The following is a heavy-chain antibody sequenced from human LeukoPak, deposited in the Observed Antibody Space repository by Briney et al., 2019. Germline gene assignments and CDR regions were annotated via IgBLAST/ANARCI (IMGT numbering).Heavy chain of an antibody. V-gene: IGHV4-34*01. J-gene: IGHJ4*02. CDR1: GGSFSGYY. CDR3: ARVPHYYFGYGYFDS. Sequence: SETLSPTCVVYGGSFSGYYWSWLRQPPGGGLEWIGEIDQSGTTNYNQSFKSRVSISVDTSKKQFSLTLPSMTAADTSLYYCARVPHYYFGYGYFDSWGQGTLVTVSS. D-gene: IGHD3-10*01. CDR2: IDQSGTT.